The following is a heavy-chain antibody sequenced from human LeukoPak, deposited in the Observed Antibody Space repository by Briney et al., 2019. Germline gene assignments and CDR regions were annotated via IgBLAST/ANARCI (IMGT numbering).Heavy chain of an antibody. CDR2: INHSGST. Sequence: SETLSLTCAVYGGSFSGYYWSWIRQPPGKGLEWIGEINHSGSTNYNPSLKSRVTISVDTSKNQFSLKLSSVTAADTAVYYCARGSTSYYYYGMDVWGQGTTVTVSS. D-gene: IGHD2-2*01. CDR1: GGSFSGYY. J-gene: IGHJ6*02. CDR3: ARGSTSYYYYGMDV. V-gene: IGHV4-34*01.